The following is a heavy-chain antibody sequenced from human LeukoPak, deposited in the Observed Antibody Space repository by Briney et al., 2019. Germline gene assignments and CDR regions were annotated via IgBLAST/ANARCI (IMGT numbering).Heavy chain of an antibody. CDR2: IYPGDSDT. CDR1: GYSFTNYW. CDR3: ARLLRNIAAAVYYFDY. Sequence: GESLKISCKGSGYSFTNYWIAWGRQMPGKGLEWMGIIYPGDSDTTYSPSLQGQVTISVDKSISTAYLQWSSLKASDTAMYYCARLLRNIAAAVYYFDYWGQGTLVTVSS. V-gene: IGHV5-51*01. D-gene: IGHD6-13*01. J-gene: IGHJ4*02.